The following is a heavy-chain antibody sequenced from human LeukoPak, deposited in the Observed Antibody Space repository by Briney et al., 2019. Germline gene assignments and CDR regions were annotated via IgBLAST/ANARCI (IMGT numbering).Heavy chain of an antibody. CDR1: GFSFSTYA. V-gene: IGHV3-23*01. D-gene: IGHD6-19*01. CDR2: ISGSGTTT. CDR3: ARDRFSSGWYDYYGMDV. Sequence: PGGSLRLSCAASGFSFSTYAMSWVRQAPGKGLEWVSSISGSGTTTYYADSVRGRFTFSRDSSKNTLYLQMNSLRAEDTAVYYCARDRFSSGWYDYYGMDVWGQGTTVTVSS. J-gene: IGHJ6*02.